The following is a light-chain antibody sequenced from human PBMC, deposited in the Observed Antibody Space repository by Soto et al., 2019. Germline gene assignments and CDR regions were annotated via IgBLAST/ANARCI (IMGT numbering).Light chain of an antibody. V-gene: IGKV3-11*01. CDR2: DAS. J-gene: IGKJ2*01. Sequence: EIVLTQSPATLSLSPGERATLSCRASQSVSSYLAWYQQKPGQAPRLLIYDASNRATGIPARFSGGGSGTDFTLTISSLEPEDVAVYYCQPRNNWPETFGQGTKLEGK. CDR3: QPRNNWPET. CDR1: QSVSSY.